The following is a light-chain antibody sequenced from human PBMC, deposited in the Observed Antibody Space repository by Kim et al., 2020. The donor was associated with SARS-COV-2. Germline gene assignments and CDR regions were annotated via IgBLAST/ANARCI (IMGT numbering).Light chain of an antibody. CDR1: SAHRGYA. J-gene: IGLJ2*01. CDR2: LSSDGSR. V-gene: IGLV4-69*01. Sequence: LTDTVRSAHRGYAIVGVERQPEMGPRYLMKLSSDGSRSRGDRIPARFSGASAGAERYLTISSLQSEDEADYYCQTWGTGSRGVFGGGTQLTVL. CDR3: QTWGTGSRGV.